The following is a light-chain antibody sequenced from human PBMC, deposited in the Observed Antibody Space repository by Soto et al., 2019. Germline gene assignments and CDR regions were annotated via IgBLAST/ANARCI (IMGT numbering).Light chain of an antibody. J-gene: IGKJ1*01. CDR2: GAA. CDR1: QSVSNSY. CDR3: QQYGTTPRT. Sequence: EIVLTQSPGTLSLSPGERATLSCRASQSVSNSYVAWYQQKPGQAPRLLIYGAASRATGIPDRFSGSGSGTDCTLTISRLEPEDFAVYYCQQYGTTPRTFGQGTKVEV. V-gene: IGKV3-20*01.